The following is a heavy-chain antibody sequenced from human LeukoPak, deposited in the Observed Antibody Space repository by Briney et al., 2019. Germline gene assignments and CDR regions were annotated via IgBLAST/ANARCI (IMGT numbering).Heavy chain of an antibody. CDR1: GFTFSSYS. D-gene: IGHD4-23*01. CDR3: ARDRDGGNHFDY. CDR2: ISSTSSTI. J-gene: IGHJ4*02. Sequence: GGSLRLSCAASGFTFSSYSMNWVRQAPGKGLEWVSYISSTSSTIYYADSVKGRFTISRDNAKNSLSLQMNSLRDEDTAAYYCARDRDGGNHFDYWGQGTLVTVSS. V-gene: IGHV3-48*02.